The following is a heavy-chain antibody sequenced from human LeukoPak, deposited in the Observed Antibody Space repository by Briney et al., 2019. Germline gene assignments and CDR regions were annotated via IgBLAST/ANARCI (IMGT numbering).Heavy chain of an antibody. CDR2: ITGSSSYI. CDR3: ARVGIVGATTGFDY. V-gene: IGHV3-21*01. Sequence: SGGSLRLSCAASGFTFSSYSMNWVRQAPGKGLEWVSSITGSSSYIYYADSVKGRFTISRDNAKNSLYLQMNSLRAEDTAVYYCARVGIVGATTGFDYWGQGTLVTVSS. J-gene: IGHJ4*02. D-gene: IGHD1-26*01. CDR1: GFTFSSYS.